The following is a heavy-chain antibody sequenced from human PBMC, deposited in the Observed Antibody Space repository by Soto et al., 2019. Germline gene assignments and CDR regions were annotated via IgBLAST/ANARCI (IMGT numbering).Heavy chain of an antibody. D-gene: IGHD3-3*01. CDR1: GFTFSSYA. J-gene: IGHJ5*02. CDR2: ISGSGGRT. Sequence: EVQLLESGGGLVQPGGSLRLSCAASGFTFSSYAMNWVRQAPGKGLEWVSSISGSGGRTYYADSMKGRFTISRDNSKNPLFLQMNTLRAEDSAIYYCSKSPIFGVLGGWFDPWGQGTLVTVSS. CDR3: SKSPIFGVLGGWFDP. V-gene: IGHV3-23*01.